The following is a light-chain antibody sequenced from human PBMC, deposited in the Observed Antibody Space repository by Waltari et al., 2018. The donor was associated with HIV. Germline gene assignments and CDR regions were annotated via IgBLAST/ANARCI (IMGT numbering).Light chain of an antibody. CDR1: ALPRHY. CDR3: QTTDRNGVVA. V-gene: IGLV3-25*03. CDR2: QDN. Sequence: SSALTQTPSVSVSPGQTATITCSRGALPRHYAHWYHQREGQAPLLVIFQDNKRPSGIPERFSASSSGTVLTLTISGVQTEDEGDYYCQTTDRNGVVAFGGGTKVTVL. J-gene: IGLJ2*01.